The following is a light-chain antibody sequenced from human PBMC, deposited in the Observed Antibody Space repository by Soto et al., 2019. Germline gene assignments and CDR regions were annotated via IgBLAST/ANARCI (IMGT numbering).Light chain of an antibody. Sequence: EIVMTHSPATLSVSPGERATLSCSASQSISTNLAWYHQKPGQAPRLLIYGASTRATGIPARFSGSGSGTEFTLTISSLQSEDFAVYYCQQYYDWPITFGQGTRLENK. CDR2: GAS. CDR1: QSISTN. J-gene: IGKJ5*01. V-gene: IGKV3-15*01. CDR3: QQYYDWPIT.